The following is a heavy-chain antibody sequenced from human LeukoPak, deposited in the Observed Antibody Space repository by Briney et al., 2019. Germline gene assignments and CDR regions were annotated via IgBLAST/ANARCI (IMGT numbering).Heavy chain of an antibody. J-gene: IGHJ4*02. CDR2: IYYSGTT. CDR3: ARWGTMVRGVRGYYFDY. CDR1: TGSISSGDYY. D-gene: IGHD3-10*01. Sequence: PSETLSLTCTVSTGSISSGDYYWSWIRQYPGKGLEWIGYIYYSGTTYFNPSLMSRGTMSVDTSKNQFSLKLSSVTAADTAVYYCARWGTMVRGVRGYYFDYWGQGTLVTVSS. V-gene: IGHV4-31*03.